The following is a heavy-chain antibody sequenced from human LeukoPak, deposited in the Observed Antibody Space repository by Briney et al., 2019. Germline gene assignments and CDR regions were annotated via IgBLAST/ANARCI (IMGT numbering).Heavy chain of an antibody. D-gene: IGHD6-13*01. V-gene: IGHV1-69*01. CDR2: IIPIFGTA. CDR1: GGTFSRYA. J-gene: IGHJ4*01. Sequence: SVKVSCKASGGTFSRYAISWVRQAPGQGLEWMGGIIPIFGTANYAQKFQGRVTITADESTSTAYMELSSLRSEDTAVYYCAGGRYSSSWYQYWGHGTLVTVSS. CDR3: AGGRYSSSWYQY.